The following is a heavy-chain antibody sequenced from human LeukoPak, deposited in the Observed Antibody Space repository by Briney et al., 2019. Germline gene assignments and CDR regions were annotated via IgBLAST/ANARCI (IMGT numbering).Heavy chain of an antibody. CDR3: VRHDGRGGSTMGALDS. J-gene: IGHJ4*02. CDR1: AGSISSSSHH. Sequence: SETLSLTCTVSAGSISSSSHHWGWIRQSPGKGLEWIGSIYSGRTTYYNPSLNNRVTISVVTSKNKFSVQLNSVTAADTSVYYCVRHDGRGGSTMGALDSWGQGSLVTVSS. V-gene: IGHV4-39*01. CDR2: IYSGRTT. D-gene: IGHD5/OR15-5a*01.